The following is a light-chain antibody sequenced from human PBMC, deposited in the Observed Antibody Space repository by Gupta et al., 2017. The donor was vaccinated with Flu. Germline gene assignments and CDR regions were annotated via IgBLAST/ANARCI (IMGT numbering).Light chain of an antibody. J-gene: IGKJ1*01. V-gene: IGKV3-15*01. CDR2: GAS. CDR3: QQHNNWPSWT. CDR1: QSIGTS. Sequence: EIVMTQSPATLSVSPGERATLSYRASQSIGTSLAWYQQKPGQSPRLLIYGASTRATGCPARFSGSGSGTEFALTISSLQSEDFVVYYCQQHNNWPSWTFGQGTKVEIK.